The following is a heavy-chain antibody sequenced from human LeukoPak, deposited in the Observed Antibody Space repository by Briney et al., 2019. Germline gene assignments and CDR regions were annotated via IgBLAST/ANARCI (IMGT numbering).Heavy chain of an antibody. CDR1: GFTFSSYS. D-gene: IGHD3-10*01. CDR2: ISSSSSYI. V-gene: IGHV3-21*01. J-gene: IGHJ4*02. CDR3: AKDMYYYGSGSLS. Sequence: GGSLRLSCAASGFTFSSYSMNWVRQAPGKGLEWVSSISSSSSYIYYADSVKGRFTISRDNAKNSLYLQMNSLRAEDTAVYYCAKDMYYYGSGSLSWGQGTLVTVSS.